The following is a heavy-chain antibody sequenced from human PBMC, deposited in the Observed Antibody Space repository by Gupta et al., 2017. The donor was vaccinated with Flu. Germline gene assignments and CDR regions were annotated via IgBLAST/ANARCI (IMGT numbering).Heavy chain of an antibody. CDR2: ISGSGGST. D-gene: IGHD3-10*01. CDR1: GFTFSSYA. J-gene: IGHJ4*02. V-gene: IGHV3-23*01. CDR3: AKPATDNYYYGSGSYYNPDY. Sequence: EVQLLESGGGLVQPGGSLRLSCAASGFTFSSYAMSWVRQAPGKGLEWVSAISGSGGSTYYADSVKGRFTSSRDNSKNTLYLQMNSLRAEDTAVYYCAKPATDNYYYGSGSYYNPDYWGQGTLVTVSS.